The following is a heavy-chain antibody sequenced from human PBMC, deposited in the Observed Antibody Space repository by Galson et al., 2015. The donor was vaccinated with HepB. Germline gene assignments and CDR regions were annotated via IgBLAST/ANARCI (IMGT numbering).Heavy chain of an antibody. CDR3: ARDLRENGVTELDY. CDR1: GYTFTDYY. Sequence: SVKVSCKASGYTFTDYYIHWVRQAPGQGLEWMGRFDPNNGGTNYAQKFQGRVSMTRDTSISTAYMDLSRLRSDDMAVYYCARDLRENGVTELDYWGQGTLVTVSS. J-gene: IGHJ4*02. V-gene: IGHV1-2*06. CDR2: FDPNNGGT. D-gene: IGHD2-8*01.